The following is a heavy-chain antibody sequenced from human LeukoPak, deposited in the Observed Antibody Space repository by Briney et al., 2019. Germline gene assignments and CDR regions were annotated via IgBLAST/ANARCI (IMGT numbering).Heavy chain of an antibody. V-gene: IGHV4-39*01. CDR2: IYYSGST. D-gene: IGHD3-16*01. Sequence: SETLSLTCTVSGGSISSSSYYWGWVRRPPGKGLEWIGSIYYSGSTYYNPSLKSRVTISVDTSKNQFSLKLSSVTAADTAVYYCASPGGAYYYYGMDVWGQGTTVTVSS. CDR1: GGSISSSSYY. J-gene: IGHJ6*02. CDR3: ASPGGAYYYYGMDV.